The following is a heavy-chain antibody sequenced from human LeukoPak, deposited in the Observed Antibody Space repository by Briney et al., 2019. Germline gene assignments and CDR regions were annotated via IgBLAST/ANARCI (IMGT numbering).Heavy chain of an antibody. J-gene: IGHJ6*03. V-gene: IGHV3-21*01. D-gene: IGHD3-16*01. CDR3: ASASRLGALYYYMDV. CDR2: ISSSSSYI. Sequence: GGSLRLSCAASGFTLSSYEMKWVRQAPGKGREWVSSISSSSSYIYYADSVKGRFTISRHNAKNSLYLQMNSLRAEDTAVYYCASASRLGALYYYMDVWGKGTTVTVSS. CDR1: GFTLSSYE.